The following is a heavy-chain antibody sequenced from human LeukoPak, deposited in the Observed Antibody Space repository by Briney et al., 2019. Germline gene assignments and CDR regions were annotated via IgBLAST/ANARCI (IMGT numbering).Heavy chain of an antibody. CDR2: IYTSGST. V-gene: IGHV4-4*07. CDR1: GGSISSYY. Sequence: SETLSLTCTVSGGSISSYYWSWIRQPAGKGLEWIGRIYTSGSTNYNPSLKSRVTMSVDTSKNQFSLKLCSVTAADTAVYYCARGHKSIAVAGTNWFDPWGQGTLVTVSS. CDR3: ARGHKSIAVAGTNWFDP. J-gene: IGHJ5*02. D-gene: IGHD6-19*01.